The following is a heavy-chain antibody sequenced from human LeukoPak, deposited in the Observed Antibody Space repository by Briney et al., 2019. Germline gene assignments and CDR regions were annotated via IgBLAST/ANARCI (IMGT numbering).Heavy chain of an antibody. Sequence: PETLPLTCTVSGGSISSYYWSWIRQPAGKGLEWIGRIYTSGSTNYNPSLKSRVTMSVDTSKNQFSLKLSSVTAADTAVYYCARDENFYDSSGILDIWGQGTMVTGSS. CDR2: IYTSGST. D-gene: IGHD3-22*01. CDR3: ARDENFYDSSGILDI. CDR1: GGSISSYY. J-gene: IGHJ3*02. V-gene: IGHV4-4*07.